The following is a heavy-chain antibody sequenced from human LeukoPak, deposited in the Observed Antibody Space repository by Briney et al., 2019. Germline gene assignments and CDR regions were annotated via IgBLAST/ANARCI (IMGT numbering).Heavy chain of an antibody. CDR3: ARVRGDRQWLVPRHYDY. J-gene: IGHJ4*02. Sequence: RSGGSLRLSCAASGFTFSSYWRSWVRQAPGKGLEWVANIKQDGSEKYYVDSVKGRFTISRDNAKNSLYLQMNSLRAEDTAVYYCARVRGDRQWLVPRHYDYWGQGTLVTVSS. CDR2: IKQDGSEK. D-gene: IGHD6-19*01. V-gene: IGHV3-7*01. CDR1: GFTFSSYW.